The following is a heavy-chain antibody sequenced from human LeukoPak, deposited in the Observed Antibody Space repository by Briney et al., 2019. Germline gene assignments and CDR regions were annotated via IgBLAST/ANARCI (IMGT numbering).Heavy chain of an antibody. D-gene: IGHD6-13*01. CDR3: AREPIAAPGTRDAFDI. CDR2: IYYNGNT. J-gene: IGHJ3*02. CDR1: GGSISSYY. Sequence: SATLSLTCTVSGGSISSYYWSWIRQPPGKGLEWIGYIYYNGNTNYNPSLKSRVTISVDTSKNKFSLKLSSVTAADTAVYYCAREPIAAPGTRDAFDIWGQGTMVTVSS. V-gene: IGHV4-59*01.